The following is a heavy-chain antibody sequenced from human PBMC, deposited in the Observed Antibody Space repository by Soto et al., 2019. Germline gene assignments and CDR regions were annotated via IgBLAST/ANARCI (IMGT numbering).Heavy chain of an antibody. CDR1: GFTFSSYG. CDR3: GKDRRYSSVWDYYYYGMDV. V-gene: IGHV3-30*18. J-gene: IGHJ6*02. D-gene: IGHD6-19*01. CDR2: ISYDGRNK. Sequence: QVQLVESGGGVVQPGRSLRLSCAASGFTFSSYGRHWVRQAPGKGLEWVAVISYDGRNKYYADSVKGRFTISRDNSKNMLYLQVNSPRAVSTAVYYCGKDRRYSSVWDYYYYGMDVWGQGTTVTVSS.